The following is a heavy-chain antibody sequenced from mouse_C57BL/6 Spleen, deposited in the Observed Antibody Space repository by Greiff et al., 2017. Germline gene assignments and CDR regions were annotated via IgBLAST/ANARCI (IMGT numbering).Heavy chain of an antibody. CDR1: GYTFTSYW. CDR2: INPSNGGT. V-gene: IGHV1-53*01. J-gene: IGHJ3*01. D-gene: IGHD1-1*01. Sequence: QVQLQQPGTELVKPGASVKLSCKASGYTFTSYWMHWVKQRPGQGLEWIGNINPSNGGTNYNEKFKSKATLTVDKSSSTAYMQLSSLTSKDSAVEVCARASGSSRFAYWGQGTLVTVSA. CDR3: ARASGSSRFAY.